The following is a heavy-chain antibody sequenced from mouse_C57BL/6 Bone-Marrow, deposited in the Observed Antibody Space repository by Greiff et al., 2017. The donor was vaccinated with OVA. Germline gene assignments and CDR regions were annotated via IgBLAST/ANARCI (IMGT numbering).Heavy chain of an antibody. V-gene: IGHV1-18*01. J-gene: IGHJ4*01. D-gene: IGHD3-3*01. CDR2: INPNNGGT. CDR1: GYTFTDYN. Sequence: VQLKESGPELVKPGASVKIPCKASGYTFTDYNMDWVKQSHGKSLEWIGDINPNNGGTIYNQKFKGKATLTVDKSSSTAYMELRSLTSEDTAVYDCARGRDGIFFYYAMDYWGQGTSVTVSS. CDR3: ARGRDGIFFYYAMDY.